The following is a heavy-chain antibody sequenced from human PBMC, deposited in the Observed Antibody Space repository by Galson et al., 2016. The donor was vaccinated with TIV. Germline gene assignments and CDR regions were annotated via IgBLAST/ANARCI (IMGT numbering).Heavy chain of an antibody. D-gene: IGHD5-18*01. CDR3: AKGRGYGYGYPQDYYYGMDV. Sequence: SLRLSCAASGFTFEHYGMHWVRQAPGKGLEWVSGISSNSVYLGYADSVKGRFTISRDNAKKYQDLQMNSLRPEDTALYYCAKGRGYGYGYPQDYYYGMDVWGQGTTVTVSS. V-gene: IGHV3-9*01. J-gene: IGHJ6*02. CDR1: GFTFEHYG. CDR2: ISSNSVYL.